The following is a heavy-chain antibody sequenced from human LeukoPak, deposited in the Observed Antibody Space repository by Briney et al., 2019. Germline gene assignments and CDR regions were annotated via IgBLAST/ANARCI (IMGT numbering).Heavy chain of an antibody. CDR1: GYTFTSYD. CDR2: MNPNSGNT. Sequence: VSVRVSCKASGYTFTSYDINWVRQAPGQGLEWMGWMNPNSGNTGYAQKFQGRVTMTRNTSISTAYMELSSLRSEDTAVYYCARTLGRKYSSGTNYYYGMDVWGQGTTVTVSS. CDR3: ARTLGRKYSSGTNYYYGMDV. D-gene: IGHD6-19*01. V-gene: IGHV1-8*01. J-gene: IGHJ6*02.